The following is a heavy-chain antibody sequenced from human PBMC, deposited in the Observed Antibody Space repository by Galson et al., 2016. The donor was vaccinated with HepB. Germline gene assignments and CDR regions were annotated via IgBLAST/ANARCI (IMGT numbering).Heavy chain of an antibody. D-gene: IGHD6-19*01. Sequence: SLRLSCAASGLTVSTNYMSWVRQAPGKGLEWVSVIYSGGSAYYADSVKGRLTISRDNSKNTLYLQMNSLRAQDTAVYYCARDNTGCDSDWVFYYYGLDVWGHGTTVTVSS. CDR3: ARDNTGCDSDWVFYYYGLDV. CDR1: GLTVSTNY. J-gene: IGHJ6*02. V-gene: IGHV3-53*01. CDR2: IYSGGSA.